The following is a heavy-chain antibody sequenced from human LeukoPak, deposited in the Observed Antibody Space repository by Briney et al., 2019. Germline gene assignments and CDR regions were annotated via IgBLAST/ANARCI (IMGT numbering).Heavy chain of an antibody. V-gene: IGHV5-51*01. Sequence: GESLKISCKGSGYSFTNYWIGWVRQMPGKGLEWMGIIDPGDSDPRYSPSFQGQVTISADKSISTAYLQWSSLKASGTAMYYCARLDILTGSPFDYWGQGTLVTVSS. CDR3: ARLDILTGSPFDY. J-gene: IGHJ4*02. D-gene: IGHD3-9*01. CDR1: GYSFTNYW. CDR2: IDPGDSDP.